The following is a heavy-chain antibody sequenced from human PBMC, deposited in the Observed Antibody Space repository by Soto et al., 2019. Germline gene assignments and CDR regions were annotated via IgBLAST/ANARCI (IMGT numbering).Heavy chain of an antibody. CDR3: ARTRRDGYNYFDP. J-gene: IGHJ5*02. CDR2: IYYSGST. V-gene: IGHV4-61*08. D-gene: IGHD5-12*01. CDR1: GGSISSGGYY. Sequence: SETLSLTCTVSGGSISSGGYYWSWIRQPPGKGLEWIGYIYYSGSTNYNPSLKSRVTISVDTSKNQFSLKLSSVTAADTAVYYCARTRRDGYNYFDPWGQGTLVTVSS.